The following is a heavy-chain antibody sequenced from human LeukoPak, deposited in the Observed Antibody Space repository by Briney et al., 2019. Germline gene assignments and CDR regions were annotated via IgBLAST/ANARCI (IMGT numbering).Heavy chain of an antibody. CDR1: GFTFSSYA. V-gene: IGHV3-64*01. CDR3: ARMDYGDYGPTAFDY. D-gene: IGHD4-17*01. Sequence: GGSLRLSCAASGFTFSSYAMHWVRQAPGKGLEYVSAISSNGGSTYYANSVKGRFTISRDNSKDTLYLQMGSLRAEDMAVYYCARMDYGDYGPTAFDYWGQGTLVTVSS. CDR2: ISSNGGST. J-gene: IGHJ4*02.